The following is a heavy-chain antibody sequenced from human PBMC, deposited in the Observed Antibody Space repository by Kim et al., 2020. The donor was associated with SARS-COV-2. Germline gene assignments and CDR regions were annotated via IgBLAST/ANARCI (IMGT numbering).Heavy chain of an antibody. V-gene: IGHV3-11*03. CDR2: ISSSSYT. CDR1: GFTFSDYY. J-gene: IGHJ6*02. CDR3: ARPSGSYSDGSYYYYGMDV. D-gene: IGHD1-26*01. Sequence: GSLRLSCAASGFTFSDYYMSWIRQAPGKGLEWVSYISSSSYTNYADSVKGRFTISRDNAKNSLYLQMNSLRAEDTAVYYCARPSGSYSDGSYYYYGMDVWGQGTTVTVSS.